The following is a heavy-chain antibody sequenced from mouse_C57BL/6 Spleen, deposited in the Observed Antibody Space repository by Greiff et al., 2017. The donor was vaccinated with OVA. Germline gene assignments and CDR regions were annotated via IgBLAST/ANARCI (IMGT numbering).Heavy chain of an antibody. CDR1: GFNIKDYY. CDR2: IDPEDGDT. J-gene: IGHJ1*03. Sequence: EVKLMESGAELVRPGASVKLSCTASGFNIKDYYMHWVKQRPEQGLEWIGRIDPEDGDTEYAPKFQGKATMTADTSSNTAYLQLSSLTSEDTAVYYCTTVYGSRYWYFDVWGTGTTVTVSS. CDR3: TTVYGSRYWYFDV. V-gene: IGHV14-1*01. D-gene: IGHD1-1*01.